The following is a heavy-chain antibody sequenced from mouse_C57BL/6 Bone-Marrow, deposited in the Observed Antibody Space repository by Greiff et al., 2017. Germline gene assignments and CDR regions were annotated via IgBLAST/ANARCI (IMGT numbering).Heavy chain of an antibody. CDR3: ARGRIPSFAY. Sequence: DVMLVESGGGLVKPGGSLKLSCAASGFTFSDYGMHWVRQAPEKGLEWVAYISSGSSTIYYADTVKGRFTISRDNAKNTLFLQMTSLRSEDTAMYYCARGRIPSFAYWGQGTLVTVSA. CDR2: ISSGSSTI. J-gene: IGHJ3*01. V-gene: IGHV5-17*01. CDR1: GFTFSDYG.